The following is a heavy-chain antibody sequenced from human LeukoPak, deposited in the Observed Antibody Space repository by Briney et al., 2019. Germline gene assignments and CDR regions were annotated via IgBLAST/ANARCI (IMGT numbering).Heavy chain of an antibody. CDR3: ARDCSGGSCYSWDY. J-gene: IGHJ4*02. Sequence: GGSQRLSCAASGFTFSSYSMNWVRQAPGKGLEWVSSISSSSSYIYYADSVKGRFTISRDNAKNSLYLQMNSLRAEDTAVYYCARDCSGGSCYSWDYWGQGTLVTVSS. CDR1: GFTFSSYS. V-gene: IGHV3-21*01. D-gene: IGHD2-15*01. CDR2: ISSSSSYI.